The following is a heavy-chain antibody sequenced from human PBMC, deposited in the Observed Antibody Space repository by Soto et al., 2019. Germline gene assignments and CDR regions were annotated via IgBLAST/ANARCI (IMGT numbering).Heavy chain of an antibody. V-gene: IGHV4-61*01. CDR2: IFFTGST. D-gene: IGHD1-26*01. CDR3: AKDGNGMDV. J-gene: IGHJ6*02. CDR1: GGSVSTGSYH. Sequence: SETLSLTCTVSGGSVSTGSYHWSWIRQPPGKGLEWIGYIFFTGSTHYNPSLKNRVTISVDTSKDQFSLTLTSVTAADTAVYYCAKDGNGMDVCGQGTRVTV.